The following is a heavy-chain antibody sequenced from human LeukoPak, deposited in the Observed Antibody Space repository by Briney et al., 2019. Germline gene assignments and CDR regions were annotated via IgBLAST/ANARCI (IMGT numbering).Heavy chain of an antibody. CDR1: GYTFTSYG. D-gene: IGHD1-1*01. V-gene: IGHV1-18*03. Sequence: ASVKVSCKASGYTFTSYGISWVRQAPGQGLEWMGWISAYNGNTNYAQKLQGRVTMTTDTSTTTAYMELRSLRSDDMAVYYCARETVYTNVRGPFDTWGQGTMVIVSS. CDR3: ARETVYTNVRGPFDT. CDR2: ISAYNGNT. J-gene: IGHJ3*02.